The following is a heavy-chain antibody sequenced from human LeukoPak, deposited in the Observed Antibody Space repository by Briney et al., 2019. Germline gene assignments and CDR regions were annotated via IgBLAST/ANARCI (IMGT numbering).Heavy chain of an antibody. D-gene: IGHD3-22*01. CDR3: ARNSPDSSDYYISYYSYMDV. CDR2: INPSGGST. J-gene: IGHJ6*03. CDR1: GYTFTSYG. Sequence: ASVKVSCKASGYTFTSYGISWVRQAPGQGLEWMGIINPSGGSTSYAQKFQGRVTMTRDMSTSTVYMELSSLRSEDTAVYYCARNSPDSSDYYISYYSYMDVWGKGTTVTVSS. V-gene: IGHV1-46*01.